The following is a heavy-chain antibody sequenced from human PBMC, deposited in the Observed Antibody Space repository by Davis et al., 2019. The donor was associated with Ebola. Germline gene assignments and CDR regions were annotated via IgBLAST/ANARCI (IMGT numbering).Heavy chain of an antibody. CDR3: ATGRDGYNLNY. Sequence: ASVPVSCLPSLYTFTRDAMNPVRQLPGQGLEWLGWINTNTGNPTYAQGFTGRFVFSLDTSVSTAYLQISSLKAEDTAVYYCATGRDGYNLNYWGQGTLVTVSS. CDR1: LYTFTRDA. V-gene: IGHV7-4-1*02. J-gene: IGHJ4*02. CDR2: INTNTGNP. D-gene: IGHD5-24*01.